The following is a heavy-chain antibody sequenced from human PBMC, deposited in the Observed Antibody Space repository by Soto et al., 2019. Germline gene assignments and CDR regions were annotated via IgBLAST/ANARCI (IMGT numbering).Heavy chain of an antibody. J-gene: IGHJ5*02. Sequence: SETLSLTCTVSGGSISSYYWSWIRQPPGKGLEWIGYIYYSGSTNYNPSLKSRVTISVDTSKNQFSLKLSSVTAADTAVYYCARLGAQEIDPWGQGTPVTGSS. CDR3: ARLGAQEIDP. D-gene: IGHD3-16*01. CDR1: GGSISSYY. CDR2: IYYSGST. V-gene: IGHV4-59*08.